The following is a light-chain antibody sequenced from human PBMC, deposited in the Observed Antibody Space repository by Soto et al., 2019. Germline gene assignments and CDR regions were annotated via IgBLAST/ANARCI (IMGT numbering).Light chain of an antibody. V-gene: IGLV2-11*01. CDR3: CSYAGSYTFERV. CDR1: SSDVDGYNY. CDR2: DVS. Sequence: QSALTQPRSVSGSPGQSVTISCTGTSSDVDGYNYVSWYQQHPGKAPKLMIYDVSKRPSGVPDRFSGSKSGNTASLTISGLQAEDEADYYCCSYAGSYTFERVFGGGTKLTVL. J-gene: IGLJ3*02.